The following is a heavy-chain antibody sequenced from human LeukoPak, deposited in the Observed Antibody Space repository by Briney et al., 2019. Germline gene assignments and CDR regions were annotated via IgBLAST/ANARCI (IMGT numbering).Heavy chain of an antibody. Sequence: ASVKISCKASGYTFTKYFIHWVQQAPGKGLEWMGRVDPEDGETIYAQKFQGRVTMTEDTSTDTAYMELSSLRSEDTAVYYCATTGDGRGTYNNYYYGMDVWGQGTTVTVTS. CDR3: ATTGDGRGTYNNYYYGMDV. J-gene: IGHJ6*02. CDR2: VDPEDGET. D-gene: IGHD1-26*01. CDR1: GYTFTKYF. V-gene: IGHV1-69-2*01.